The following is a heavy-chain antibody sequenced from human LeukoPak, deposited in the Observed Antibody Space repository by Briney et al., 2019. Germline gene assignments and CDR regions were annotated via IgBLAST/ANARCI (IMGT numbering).Heavy chain of an antibody. CDR2: VSHDGRNQ. Sequence: SGGSLRLSCAASGFTFSNYAMHWVRQAPGKGLEWVAIVSHDGRNQYYAESVKGRFTISRDSYKNTVSLQMNSLRAGDSALYYCGRDPSARVTIDFWGQGTLVTVSS. D-gene: IGHD5-24*01. V-gene: IGHV3-30*04. J-gene: IGHJ4*02. CDR1: GFTFSNYA. CDR3: GRDPSARVTIDF.